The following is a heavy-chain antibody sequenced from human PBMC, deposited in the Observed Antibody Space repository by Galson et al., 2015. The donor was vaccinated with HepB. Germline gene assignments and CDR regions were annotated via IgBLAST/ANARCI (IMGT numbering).Heavy chain of an antibody. CDR2: ARNKTYGGAT. CDR3: SRDGEVGNSRYNYGMDV. V-gene: IGHV3-49*03. J-gene: IGHJ6*02. CDR1: GFTCGDSA. Sequence: SLRPSGAASGFTCGDSAMNCFRQGPGTALVRVVLARNKTYGGATAYAASVQRRFTVSRDDSKSIAYLQMNSLKTEDTAVYYCSRDGEVGNSRYNYGMDVWGQGTTVTVS. D-gene: IGHD4-23*01.